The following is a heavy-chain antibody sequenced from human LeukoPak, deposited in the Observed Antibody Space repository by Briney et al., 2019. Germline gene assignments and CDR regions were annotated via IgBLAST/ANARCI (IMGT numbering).Heavy chain of an antibody. CDR3: ARASAVAGTRDH. CDR1: GVSFSSYW. Sequence: GGSLRLSCTASGVSFSSYWMSWVRQAPGKGLEWVANIKQDGSDQYYVDSVKGLFTISRDIAKNSLYLQMNSLRAEDSALYYCARASAVAGTRDHWGQGTLVTVSS. V-gene: IGHV3-7*01. J-gene: IGHJ4*02. D-gene: IGHD6-19*01. CDR2: IKQDGSDQ.